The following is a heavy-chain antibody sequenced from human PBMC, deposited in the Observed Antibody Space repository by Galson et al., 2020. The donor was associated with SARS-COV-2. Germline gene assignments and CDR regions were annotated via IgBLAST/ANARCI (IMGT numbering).Heavy chain of an antibody. D-gene: IGHD3-9*01. J-gene: IGHJ4*02. CDR2: IYTSGSI. V-gene: IGHV4-61*02. CDR1: GCSISSGNYY. CDR3: ARNGLTGYLSYFDY. Sequence: SETLSLTCTVSGCSISSGNYYWSWIRQPAGKGLEWIGRIYTSGSINYNPSLKSRVTISVDTSKNQFSLKLSSVTAADTAVYYCARNGLTGYLSYFDYWGQGTLVTVSS.